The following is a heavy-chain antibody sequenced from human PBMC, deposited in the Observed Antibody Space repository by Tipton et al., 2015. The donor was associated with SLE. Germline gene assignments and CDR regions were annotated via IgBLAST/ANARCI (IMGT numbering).Heavy chain of an antibody. CDR2: ISSSSTYT. D-gene: IGHD3-16*01. CDR3: AREGGHGHWFDP. Sequence: QLVQSGGGLIQPGGSLRLSCAASGFTFSDYYMSWIRQAPGKGLEWVSYISSSSTYTNYADSVKGRFTISRDNSKNTLYLQMNSLRAEDTAVYNCAREGGHGHWFDPWGQGTLVTVSS. CDR1: GFTFSDYY. J-gene: IGHJ5*02. V-gene: IGHV3-11*06.